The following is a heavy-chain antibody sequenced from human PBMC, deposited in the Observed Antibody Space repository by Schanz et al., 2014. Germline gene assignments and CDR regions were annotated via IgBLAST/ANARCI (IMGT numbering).Heavy chain of an antibody. CDR1: GFTFNSYA. CDR3: AKIRYDSSGYYLPYYGMDV. D-gene: IGHD3-22*01. Sequence: EVQLVESGGGLVQPGESLRLSCAASGFTFNSYAFHWVRQAPGKGLEWVAGISGSGGSTDYADSVKGRFIIPRDNSKNTLYLQMNSLRAEDTAVYYCAKIRYDSSGYYLPYYGMDVWGQGTTVIVSS. CDR2: ISGSGGST. J-gene: IGHJ6*02. V-gene: IGHV3-23*04.